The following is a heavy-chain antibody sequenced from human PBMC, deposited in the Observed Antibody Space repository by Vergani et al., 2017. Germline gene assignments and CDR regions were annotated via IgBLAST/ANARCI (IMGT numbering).Heavy chain of an antibody. CDR3: AREGVRDGYNFFDY. Sequence: QVQLVQSGAEVKKPGASVKVSCKASGYTFTSYGISWVRQAPGQGLEWMGWISAYNGNTNYAQKFQGRVTITADKSTSTAYMELSSLRSEDTAVYYCAREGVRDGYNFFDYWGQGTLVTVSS. CDR1: GYTFTSYG. CDR2: ISAYNGNT. V-gene: IGHV1-18*01. D-gene: IGHD5-24*01. J-gene: IGHJ4*02.